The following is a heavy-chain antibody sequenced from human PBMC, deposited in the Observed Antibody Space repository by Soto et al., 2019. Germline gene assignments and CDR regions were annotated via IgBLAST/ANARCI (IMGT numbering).Heavy chain of an antibody. V-gene: IGHV3-64*01. CDR1: GFTFSSYD. CDR2: ISSNGGTT. D-gene: IGHD1-7*01. Sequence: EVQLAESGGGMVQPGGSLRLSCVASGFTFSSYDMHWVRQAPGKGLEYVSSISSNGGTTYYGNSVKVRFTISRDNSKNTLYLQMGSLSAEDMAVYYCVRRVSGNYDYWGKGTLVTVSS. J-gene: IGHJ4*02. CDR3: VRRVSGNYDY.